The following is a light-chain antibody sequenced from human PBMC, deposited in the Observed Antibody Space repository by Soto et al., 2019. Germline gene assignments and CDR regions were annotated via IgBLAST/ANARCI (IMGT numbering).Light chain of an antibody. J-gene: IGLJ1*01. CDR3: SSYTSSRTLYV. Sequence: QSALTQPASVSGSPGQAITISFTGTSSDVGGYNYVSWYQQHPGKAPKLMIYEVSNRPSGVSNRFSGSKSGNTASLTISGLQAEDEADYYCSSYTSSRTLYVFGTGTKRTVL. CDR1: SSDVGGYNY. V-gene: IGLV2-14*01. CDR2: EVS.